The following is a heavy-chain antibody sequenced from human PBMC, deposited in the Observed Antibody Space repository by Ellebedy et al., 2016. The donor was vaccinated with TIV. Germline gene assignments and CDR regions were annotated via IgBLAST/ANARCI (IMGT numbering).Heavy chain of an antibody. J-gene: IGHJ5*02. V-gene: IGHV1-2*02. D-gene: IGHD4-23*01. CDR2: INPNSGGT. CDR3: ARDMSGGSNWFDP. Sequence: AASVKISCKASGYTFTGYYMHCVRPAPGQGLEWMGWINPNSGGTRYAQQFQGRVTMTRDTSISTVYMELSRLTSDDTAVYYCARDMSGGSNWFDPWGQGTLVTVSS. CDR1: GYTFTGYY.